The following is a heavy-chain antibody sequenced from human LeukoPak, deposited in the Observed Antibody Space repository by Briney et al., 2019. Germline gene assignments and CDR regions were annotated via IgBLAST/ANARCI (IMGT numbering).Heavy chain of an antibody. V-gene: IGHV3-21*06. CDR2: ISSSSSYI. CDR1: GFTFSSYS. Sequence: PGGSLRLSCAASGFTFSSYSMNWVRQAPGKGLEWVSSISSSSSYIYYADSVKGRFTISRDNSKNTLYLQINSLRVEDTAVYYCASINGKQSPSSDFAGNYFENWGQGTLVIVSS. D-gene: IGHD3/OR15-3a*01. J-gene: IGHJ1*01. CDR3: ASINGKQSPSSDFAGNYFEN.